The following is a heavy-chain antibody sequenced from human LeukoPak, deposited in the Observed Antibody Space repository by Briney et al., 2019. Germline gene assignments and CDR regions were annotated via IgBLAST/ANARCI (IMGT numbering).Heavy chain of an antibody. CDR2: ISGRDDST. D-gene: IGHD3-9*01. J-gene: IGHJ4*02. CDR1: GFSFSNYA. Sequence: PGASLRLSCAASGFSFSNYAMSWVRQVPGKGLEWVSAISGRDDSTYYAGSVKGRFTISRDTSKNTLYLQMNSLRAEDTAVYYCAKWGDYDVLTGYYDSDYWGQGTLVTVSS. V-gene: IGHV3-23*01. CDR3: AKWGDYDVLTGYYDSDY.